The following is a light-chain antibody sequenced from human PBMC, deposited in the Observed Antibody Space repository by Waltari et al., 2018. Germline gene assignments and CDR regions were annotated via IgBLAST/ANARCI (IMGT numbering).Light chain of an antibody. Sequence: YVLTQPPSVSVAPGQTARITCGGDNIGRTSVHWYQQKPGQAPVLVVYHDRDRPSGIPERFSGAKSGNTATLTISRVEAGDEADFYCQVWDSHSEHRLFGGGTKLTVL. V-gene: IGLV3-21*02. CDR1: NIGRTS. CDR2: HDR. CDR3: QVWDSHSEHRL. J-gene: IGLJ2*01.